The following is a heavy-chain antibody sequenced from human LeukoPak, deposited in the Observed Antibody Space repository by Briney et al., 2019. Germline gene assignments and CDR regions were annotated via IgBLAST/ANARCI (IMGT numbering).Heavy chain of an antibody. V-gene: IGHV3-9*03. Sequence: PGGSLRLSCAASGFTFDDYAMHWVRQAQGKGLEWVSGISWNSGSIGYTDSVKGRFTISRDNAKNSLYLQMNSLRAEDMALYYCAKESTHYYMDVWGKGTTVTVSS. D-gene: IGHD2-2*01. J-gene: IGHJ6*03. CDR3: AKESTHYYMDV. CDR1: GFTFDDYA. CDR2: ISWNSGSI.